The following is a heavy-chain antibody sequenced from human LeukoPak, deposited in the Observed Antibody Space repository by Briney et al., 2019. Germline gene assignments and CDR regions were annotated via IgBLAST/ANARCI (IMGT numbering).Heavy chain of an antibody. D-gene: IGHD2-15*01. V-gene: IGHV3-7*01. CDR3: ARAQRADVVVVVTATYYYFAMDV. CDR2: IKEDGGEK. J-gene: IGHJ6*02. Sequence: GRSLRLSCAASRFTFSTYWMIWVRQAPGQGLEWVASIKEDGGEKYYVDSVKGRFTISRDNAKNSLYLQMNSLRAEDTAVYYCARAQRADVVVVVTATYYYFAMDVWGPGTTVTVSS. CDR1: RFTFSTYW.